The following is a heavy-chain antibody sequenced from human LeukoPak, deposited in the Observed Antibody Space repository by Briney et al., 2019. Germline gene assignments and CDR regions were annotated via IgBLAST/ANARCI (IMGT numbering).Heavy chain of an antibody. Sequence: SQTLSLTCATSGDSVSSNSVTWNWIRQSPSRGLEWLGRTYYRSTWYNDYAVSVRGRITVNPDTSKNQFSLHLNSVTPEDTAVYYCARRLTQYDCFDPWGQGILVTVSS. CDR3: ARRLTQYDCFDP. V-gene: IGHV6-1*01. J-gene: IGHJ5*02. D-gene: IGHD2-2*01. CDR2: TYYRSTWYN. CDR1: GDSVSSNSVT.